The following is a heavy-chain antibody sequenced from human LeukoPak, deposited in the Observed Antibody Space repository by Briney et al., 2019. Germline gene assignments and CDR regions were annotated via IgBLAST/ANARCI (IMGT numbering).Heavy chain of an antibody. CDR3: AKAVHADYYYYMDV. CDR2: ISGSGGST. V-gene: IGHV3-23*01. CDR1: GFTFSSYA. Sequence: PGGSLRLSCAASGFTFSSYAMSWVRQAPGKGLEWVSAISGSGGSTYYADSVKGRFTISRDNSKNTLYLQMNSLRAEDTAVYYCAKAVHADYYYYMDVWGKGTTVTVSS. D-gene: IGHD3-10*01. J-gene: IGHJ6*03.